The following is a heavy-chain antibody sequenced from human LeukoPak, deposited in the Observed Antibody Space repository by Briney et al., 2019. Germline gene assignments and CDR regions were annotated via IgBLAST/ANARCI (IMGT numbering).Heavy chain of an antibody. V-gene: IGHV3-7*01. Sequence: PGGSLRLSCEASGFIFKNYFMSWVRQAPGKGLEWVATIKEDGSDKYYVDSVKGRFTISRDNSKNTLYLQMNSLRAEDTAVYYCAKALSDYGGSDWGQGTLVTVSS. CDR2: IKEDGSDK. CDR1: GFIFKNYF. CDR3: AKALSDYGGSD. J-gene: IGHJ4*02. D-gene: IGHD4-23*01.